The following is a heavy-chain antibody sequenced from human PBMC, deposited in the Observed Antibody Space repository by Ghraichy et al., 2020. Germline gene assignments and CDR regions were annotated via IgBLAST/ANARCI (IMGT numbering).Heavy chain of an antibody. V-gene: IGHV1-18*04. D-gene: IGHD2-2*03. CDR1: GYTFTSYG. J-gene: IGHJ6*02. Sequence: ASVKVSCKASGYTFTSYGISWVRQAPGQGLEWMGWISAYNGNTNYAQKLQGRVTMTTDTSTSTAYMELRSLRSDDTAVYYCARDMGIVVVPAVEGYYYGMDVWGQGTTVTVSS. CDR2: ISAYNGNT. CDR3: ARDMGIVVVPAVEGYYYGMDV.